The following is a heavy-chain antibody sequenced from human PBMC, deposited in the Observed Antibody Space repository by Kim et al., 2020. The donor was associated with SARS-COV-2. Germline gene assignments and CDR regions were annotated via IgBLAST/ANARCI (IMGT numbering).Heavy chain of an antibody. CDR1: GYTFTSYY. CDR2: INPSGGST. J-gene: IGHJ5*02. D-gene: IGHD2-2*01. V-gene: IGHV1-46*01. CDR3: ARGCSSTSCYDPRFDP. Sequence: ASVKVSCKASGYTFTSYYMHWVRQAPGQGLEWMGIINPSGGSTSYAQKFQGRVTMTRDTSTSTVYMELSSLRSEDTAVYYCARGCSSTSCYDPRFDPWGQGTLVTVSS.